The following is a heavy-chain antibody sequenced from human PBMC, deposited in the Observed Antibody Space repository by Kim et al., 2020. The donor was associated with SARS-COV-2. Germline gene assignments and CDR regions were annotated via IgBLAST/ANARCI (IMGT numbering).Heavy chain of an antibody. V-gene: IGHV4-34*01. CDR2: INPSGSA. CDR3: ARGGGTVYPAQH. D-gene: IGHD1-1*01. Sequence: SETLSLTCGVSSGSLSGYYWNWIRQPPGKGLEWIGGINPSGSADYNPSVNNRVTISFDTSKSHLSLKVRSVTAADTALYYCARGGGTVYPAQHWGQGTLVTVSS. J-gene: IGHJ1*01. CDR1: SGSLSGYY.